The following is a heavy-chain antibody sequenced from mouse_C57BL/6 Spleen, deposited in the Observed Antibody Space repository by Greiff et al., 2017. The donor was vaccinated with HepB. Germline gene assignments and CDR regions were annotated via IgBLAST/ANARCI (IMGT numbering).Heavy chain of an antibody. J-gene: IGHJ2*01. V-gene: IGHV1-64*01. Sequence: VQLQQPGAELVKPGASVKLSCKASGYTFTSYWMHWVKQRPGQGLEWIGMIHPNSGSTNYNEKFKSKATLTVDKSSSTAYMQLSSLTSEDSAVYYCAESGYGRGSYYFDYWGQGTTLTVSS. CDR3: AESGYGRGSYYFDY. D-gene: IGHD3-1*01. CDR1: GYTFTSYW. CDR2: IHPNSGST.